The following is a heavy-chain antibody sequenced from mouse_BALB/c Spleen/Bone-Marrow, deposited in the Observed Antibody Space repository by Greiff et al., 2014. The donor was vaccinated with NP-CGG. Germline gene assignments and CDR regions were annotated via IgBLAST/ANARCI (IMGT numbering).Heavy chain of an antibody. Sequence: QVQLQQSGPELVKPGASVRISCKASGYTFTSYYIHWVKQRPGQGLEWIGWIYPGNVNTKYNEKFKGKATLTADKSSSTAYMQLSSLTSEDSAVYFCARRVHYYGFYFDYWGKGTTLTASS. CDR2: IYPGNVNT. J-gene: IGHJ2*01. V-gene: IGHV1S56*01. CDR3: ARRVHYYGFYFDY. D-gene: IGHD1-2*01. CDR1: GYTFTSYY.